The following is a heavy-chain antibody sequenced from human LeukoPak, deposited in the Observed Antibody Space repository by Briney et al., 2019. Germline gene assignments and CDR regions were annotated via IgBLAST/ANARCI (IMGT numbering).Heavy chain of an antibody. D-gene: IGHD5/OR15-5a*01. V-gene: IGHV3-23*01. CDR1: GFIFSTYT. CDR3: AKAAVYHDSCPDS. CDR2: ISSSGGST. Sequence: GGSLRLSCAASGFIFSTYTMNWVRQAPGKGLEGVSSISSSGGSTYYADSVKGRFTISRDNSKNTLYLQAISLRAEDTAVYYCAKAAVYHDSCPDSWGQGTLVTVSS. J-gene: IGHJ4*02.